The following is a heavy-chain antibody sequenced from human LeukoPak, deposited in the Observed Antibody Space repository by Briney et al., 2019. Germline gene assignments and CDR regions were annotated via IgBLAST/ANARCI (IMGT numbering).Heavy chain of an antibody. CDR2: IWYDGSNK. D-gene: IGHD1-26*01. Sequence: GGSLRLSCAASGFTFSSYGMHRVRQAPGKGLEWVAVIWYDGSNKYYADSVKGRFTISRDNSKNTLYLQMNSLRAEDTAVYYCARANSGSYYSSGMDVWGQGTTVTVSS. V-gene: IGHV3-33*01. J-gene: IGHJ6*02. CDR1: GFTFSSYG. CDR3: ARANSGSYYSSGMDV.